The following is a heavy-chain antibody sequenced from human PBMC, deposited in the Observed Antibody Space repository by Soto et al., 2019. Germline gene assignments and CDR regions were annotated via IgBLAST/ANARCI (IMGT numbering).Heavy chain of an antibody. CDR1: GFTFSSYA. CDR3: AKDFRLGGDYVRSPFDF. V-gene: IGHV3-23*01. D-gene: IGHD4-17*01. J-gene: IGHJ4*02. Sequence: EVQLLESGGGLVQPGGSLRLSCAASGFTFSSYAMSWVRQAPGKGLEWVSAISGSGGSTYYADSVKGRFTISRDNSKITLYLQMNSLRAEDTAVYYCAKDFRLGGDYVRSPFDFWGQGHLVTVSS. CDR2: ISGSGGST.